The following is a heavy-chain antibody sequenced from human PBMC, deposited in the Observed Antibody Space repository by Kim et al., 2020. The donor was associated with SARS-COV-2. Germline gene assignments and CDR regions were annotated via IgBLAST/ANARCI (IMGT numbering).Heavy chain of an antibody. Sequence: GGSLRLSCAASRFTFSDYSMSWVRQAPGKGLEWISYISSFGDNIYYADSVKGRFTVSRDNAKDTLYLQMNSLRAEDTAVYYCARETQCSGNICYVPEENYYFGMDAWGQGTTVTVSS. D-gene: IGHD2-15*01. J-gene: IGHJ6*02. V-gene: IGHV3-11*01. CDR1: RFTFSDYS. CDR2: ISSFGDNI. CDR3: ARETQCSGNICYVPEENYYFGMDA.